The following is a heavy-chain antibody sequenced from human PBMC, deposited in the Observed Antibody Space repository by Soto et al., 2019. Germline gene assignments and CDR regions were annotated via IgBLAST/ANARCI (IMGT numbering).Heavy chain of an antibody. CDR1: GFTFSSYA. D-gene: IGHD3-22*01. Sequence: GGSLRLSCAASGFTFSSYAMSWVRQAPGKGLEWVSAISGSGGSTYYADSVKGRFTISRDNSKNTLYLQMNSLRAEDTAVYYCAKDLDYYDSSGTTPLWGRGTLVTVSS. V-gene: IGHV3-23*01. J-gene: IGHJ2*01. CDR3: AKDLDYYDSSGTTPL. CDR2: ISGSGGST.